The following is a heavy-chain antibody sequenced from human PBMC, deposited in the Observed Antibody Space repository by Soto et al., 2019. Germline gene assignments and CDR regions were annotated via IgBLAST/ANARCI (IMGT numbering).Heavy chain of an antibody. CDR3: ARGLSGYYGFDY. Sequence: EEQLVESGGGLVQFGGSLRLSCAASGFTFSSYWMHWVRQVPGKGQVWVSRIKGDGTNTGYADSVKGRFTISRDNVKNTLYLQMNSLRAEDTAVYYCARGLSGYYGFDYWGQGTLVTVSS. D-gene: IGHD5-12*01. CDR1: GFTFSSYW. V-gene: IGHV3-74*01. CDR2: IKGDGTNT. J-gene: IGHJ4*02.